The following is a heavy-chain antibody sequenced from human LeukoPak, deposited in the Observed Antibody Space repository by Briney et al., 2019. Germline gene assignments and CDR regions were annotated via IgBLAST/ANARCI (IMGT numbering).Heavy chain of an antibody. V-gene: IGHV3-48*02. CDR3: ARDYYDSSGYLFEAFDV. J-gene: IGHJ3*01. D-gene: IGHD3-22*01. CDR1: GFTLGSYS. Sequence: GGSLRLSCAASGFTLGSYSMNWVRQAPGKGLEWVSYISSSSSVRYYADSVKGRFTISRDNAKNSLYLQMNSLRDEDTAVYYCARDYYDSSGYLFEAFDVWGQGTMVTVSS. CDR2: ISSSSSVR.